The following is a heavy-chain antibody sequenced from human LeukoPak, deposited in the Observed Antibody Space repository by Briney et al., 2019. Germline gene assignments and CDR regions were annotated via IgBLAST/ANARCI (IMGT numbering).Heavy chain of an antibody. V-gene: IGHV3-20*04. J-gene: IGHJ3*02. CDR2: INWNGGST. CDR1: GFTFDDYG. D-gene: IGHD1-26*01. Sequence: GGSLRLSCAASGFTFDDYGMSWVRQAPGKGLEWVSGINWNGGSTGYADSVKGRFTISGDNAKNSLYLQMNSLRAEDTALYYCARDKEVGATTAFDIWGQGTMVTVSS. CDR3: ARDKEVGATTAFDI.